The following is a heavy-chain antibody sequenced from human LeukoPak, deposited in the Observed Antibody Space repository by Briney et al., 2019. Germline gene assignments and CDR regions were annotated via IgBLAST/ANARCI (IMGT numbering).Heavy chain of an antibody. CDR1: GYTFTSYY. CDR3: ARGGGRDMVRGVIDWFDP. CDR2: INPSGCST. V-gene: IGHV1-46*01. J-gene: IGHJ5*02. D-gene: IGHD3-10*01. Sequence: ASVKVSCKASGYTFTSYYMHWVRQAPGQGLEWMGIINPSGCSTSNAQKLQGRVTMTRDTDTSTVYMELSSLRSEDTAVYYCARGGGRDMVRGVIDWFDPGDQGTLVTVSS.